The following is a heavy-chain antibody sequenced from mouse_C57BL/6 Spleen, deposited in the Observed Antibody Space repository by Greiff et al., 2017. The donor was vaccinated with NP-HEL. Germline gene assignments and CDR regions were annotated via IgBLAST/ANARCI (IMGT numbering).Heavy chain of an antibody. D-gene: IGHD3-2*02. Sequence: VKLQESGAELARPGASVKLSCKASGYTFTSYGISWVKQRTGQGLEWIGEIYPRSGNTYYNEKFKGKATLTADKSSSTAYMELRSLTSEDSAVYFCARGAPGGSGYSFAYWGQGTLVTVSA. V-gene: IGHV1-81*01. CDR1: GYTFTSYG. J-gene: IGHJ3*01. CDR3: ARGAPGGSGYSFAY. CDR2: IYPRSGNT.